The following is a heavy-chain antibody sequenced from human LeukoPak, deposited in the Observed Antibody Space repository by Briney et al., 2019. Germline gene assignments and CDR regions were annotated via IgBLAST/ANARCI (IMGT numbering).Heavy chain of an antibody. J-gene: IGHJ4*02. CDR3: ARAPLDDSSGYYHFDY. Sequence: GGSLRLSCAASGFTFSSYSMNWVRQAPGKGLEWVSSISSSSSYIYYADSVKGRFTISRDNAKNSLYLQMNNLRAEDTAVYYCARAPLDDSSGYYHFDYWGRGTLVTVSS. CDR2: ISSSSSYI. V-gene: IGHV3-21*01. D-gene: IGHD3-22*01. CDR1: GFTFSSYS.